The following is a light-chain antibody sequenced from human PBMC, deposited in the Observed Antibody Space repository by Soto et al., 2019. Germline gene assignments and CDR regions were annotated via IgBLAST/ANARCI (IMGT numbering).Light chain of an antibody. J-gene: IGLJ1*01. Sequence: SLLTKPPSASGTPGQRVTISCSGTSSNIGSGSVNWYQQLPGTAPKLLIYNNDQWPSGVPDRFSGSKSGTSASLDISGLQSEDEADYYCASWDVRLNGLYLLGTSTKVTVL. V-gene: IGLV1-44*01. CDR2: NND. CDR1: SSNIGSGS. CDR3: ASWDVRLNGLYL.